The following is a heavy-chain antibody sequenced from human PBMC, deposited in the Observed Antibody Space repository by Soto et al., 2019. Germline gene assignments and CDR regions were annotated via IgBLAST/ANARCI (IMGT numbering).Heavy chain of an antibody. CDR3: ARWVEVSHDYFDS. V-gene: IGHV4-31*03. J-gene: IGHJ4*02. CDR1: GAYMRNDYYY. CDR2: MHHSGRT. Sequence: SETLSLTCTVSGAYMRNDYYYWSWVRQNPGKDLEWIGHMHHSGRTHYNPSLKSRVAISVDTSKNQFSLYLNSVTAADTAVYYCARWVEVSHDYFDSWGQGTPVTVS. D-gene: IGHD2-15*01.